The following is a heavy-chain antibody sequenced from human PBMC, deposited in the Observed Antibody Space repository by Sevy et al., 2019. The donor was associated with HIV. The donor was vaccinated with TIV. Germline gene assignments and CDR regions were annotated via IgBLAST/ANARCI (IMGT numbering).Heavy chain of an antibody. V-gene: IGHV3-23*01. CDR1: GFTFSSYA. Sequence: GGCLRLSCAASGFTFSSYAMNWVRQAPGKGLEWVSSISSSGRSTYYADSVEGRFTISIDNSENTRYLQMNSLRADDTAVYYCAKGYCSGGSCPRDYDYYGMDVWGQGTTVTVSS. J-gene: IGHJ6*02. D-gene: IGHD2-15*01. CDR2: ISSSGRST. CDR3: AKGYCSGGSCPRDYDYYGMDV.